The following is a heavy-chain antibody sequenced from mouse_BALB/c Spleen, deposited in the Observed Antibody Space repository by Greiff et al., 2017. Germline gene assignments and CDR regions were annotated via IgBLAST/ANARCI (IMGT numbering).Heavy chain of an antibody. J-gene: IGHJ4*01. V-gene: IGHV1S41*01. Sequence: DLVKPGASVKLSCKASGYTFTSYWINWIKQRPGQGLEWIGRIAPGSGSTYYNEMFKGKATLTVDTSSSTAYIQLSSLSSEDSAVYYCTRYRHSKAMDYWGQGTSVTVSS. D-gene: IGHD2-5*01. CDR1: GYTFTSYW. CDR2: IAPGSGST. CDR3: TRYRHSKAMDY.